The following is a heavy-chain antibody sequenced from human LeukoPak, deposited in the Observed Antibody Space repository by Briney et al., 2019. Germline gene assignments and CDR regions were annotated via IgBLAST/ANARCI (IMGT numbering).Heavy chain of an antibody. CDR3: AREYYDFWSGYYNDY. D-gene: IGHD3-3*01. CDR2: IKQDGSEK. CDR1: GFTFSSYW. J-gene: IGHJ4*02. V-gene: IGHV3-7*01. Sequence: GGSLRLSCAASGFTFSSYWMSWVRQAPGKGLEWVANIKQDGSEKYYVDSVKGRFTISRDNAKNSLYLQMNSLRAEDTAVYYCAREYYDFWSGYYNDYWGQGTLVTVS.